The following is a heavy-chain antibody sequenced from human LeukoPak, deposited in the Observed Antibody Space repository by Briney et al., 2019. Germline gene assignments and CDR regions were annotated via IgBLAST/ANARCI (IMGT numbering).Heavy chain of an antibody. CDR2: IYYRGRP. J-gene: IGHJ4*01. Sequence: SWTLSLTCAVSGGSISSSNWWGWVRPAPGKGLEWIGEIYYRGRPNFNPSLKSRVAIPVDRSRKQVSLPLSSVTAADTAVYYCAKGEDHGSGTVHFATWGHGTLVTVSS. V-gene: IGHV4-4*02. CDR1: GGSISSSNW. CDR3: AKGEDHGSGTVHFAT. D-gene: IGHD3-10*01.